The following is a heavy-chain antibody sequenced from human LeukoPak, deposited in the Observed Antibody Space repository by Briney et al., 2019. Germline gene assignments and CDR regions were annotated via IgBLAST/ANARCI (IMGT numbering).Heavy chain of an antibody. CDR1: GFTFSTYA. CDR2: ISYDGSSK. J-gene: IGHJ3*02. Sequence: GGSLRLSCAASGFTFSTYAMHWVRQAPGKGLEWVAVISYDGSSKYYADSVKGRFTISRDNSKNTLYLQMNSLRAEDTAVYYCARARSSYGYGDAFDIWGQGTMVTASS. CDR3: ARARSSYGYGDAFDI. D-gene: IGHD5-18*01. V-gene: IGHV3-30*04.